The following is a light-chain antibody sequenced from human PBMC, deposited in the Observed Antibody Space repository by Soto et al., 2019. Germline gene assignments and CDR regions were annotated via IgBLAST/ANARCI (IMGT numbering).Light chain of an antibody. CDR2: AAS. CDR3: QKYNSAPLT. Sequence: DIQMTQSPSSLSASVGDRVTITCQASQDINNHLNWCQQKPGKVPKLLIYAASTLQSGVPSRFSGSGSGTDFTLTISSLQPEDVATYYCQKYNSAPLTFGGGTKVDNK. CDR1: QDINNH. J-gene: IGKJ4*01. V-gene: IGKV1-27*01.